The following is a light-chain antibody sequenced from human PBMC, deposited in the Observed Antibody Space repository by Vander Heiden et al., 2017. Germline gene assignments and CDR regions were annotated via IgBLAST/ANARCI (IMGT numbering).Light chain of an antibody. V-gene: IGKV1-39*01. CDR2: SAS. CDR1: QSIGSF. J-gene: IGKJ1*01. Sequence: DIQLNHSPSSLSASVGDRVTITCRASQSIGSFLNWYQQTPGKAPKLLIYSASSLQSGVPSRFSGSGSGTDFTLTISSLQPEDFATYYCQQSYGALWTFGQGTKVEIK. CDR3: QQSYGALWT.